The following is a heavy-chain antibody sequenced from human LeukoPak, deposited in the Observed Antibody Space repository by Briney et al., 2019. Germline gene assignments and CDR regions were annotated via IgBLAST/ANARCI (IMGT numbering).Heavy chain of an antibody. Sequence: SETLSLTCTVSGGSISSSNYYWGWIRQPPGKGPEWIGSIYYSGSTYYTPSLKSRVTIAVDTSKNQFSLKLSSVTAADTAVYYCASLYGSGSYYPSDYWGQGTLVTVSS. CDR3: ASLYGSGSYYPSDY. D-gene: IGHD3-10*01. CDR1: GGSISSSNYY. J-gene: IGHJ4*02. V-gene: IGHV4-39*07. CDR2: IYYSGST.